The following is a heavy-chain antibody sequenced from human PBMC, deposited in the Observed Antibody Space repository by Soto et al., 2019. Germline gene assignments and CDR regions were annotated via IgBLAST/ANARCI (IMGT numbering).Heavy chain of an antibody. D-gene: IGHD3-10*01. CDR1: GGSISSGGYY. V-gene: IGHV4-31*03. J-gene: IGHJ4*02. CDR3: ARSGFDRRYWFGELYH. CDR2: IYYSGST. Sequence: PSETLSLTCTVSGGSISSGGYYWSWIRQHPGKGLEWIGYIYYSGSTYYNPSLKSRVTISVDTSKNQFSLKLSSVTAADTAVYYCARSGFDRRYWFGELYHWGQGTLVTVSS.